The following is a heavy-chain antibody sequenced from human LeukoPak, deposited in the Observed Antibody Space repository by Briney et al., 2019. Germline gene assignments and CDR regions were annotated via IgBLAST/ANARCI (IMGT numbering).Heavy chain of an antibody. CDR3: ARDGYYSGWYPGGGFLDY. Sequence: PGGSLRLSCEAPGFTFSSYAIHWVRQAPGKGLEWVAVISYDGNNKYYADSVKGRFIISRDNSKNTLYLQMNSLRTEDTAVYYCARDGYYSGWYPGGGFLDYWGQGTLVTVSS. D-gene: IGHD6-19*01. V-gene: IGHV3-30-3*01. J-gene: IGHJ4*02. CDR2: ISYDGNNK. CDR1: GFTFSSYA.